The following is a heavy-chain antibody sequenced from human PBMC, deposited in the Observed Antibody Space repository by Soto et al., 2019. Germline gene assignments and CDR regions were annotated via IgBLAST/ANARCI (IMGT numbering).Heavy chain of an antibody. CDR2: IIPILGIA. V-gene: IGHV1-69*02. Sequence: QVQLVNSGAEVKKPGSSVKVSCKASGGTFSSYTISWVRQAPGQGLEWMGRIIPILGIANYAQKFQGRVTITADKSTSTAYMELSSLRSEDTAVYYCQTVVVAATPFDYWGQGTLVTVSS. J-gene: IGHJ4*02. D-gene: IGHD2-15*01. CDR1: GGTFSSYT. CDR3: QTVVVAATPFDY.